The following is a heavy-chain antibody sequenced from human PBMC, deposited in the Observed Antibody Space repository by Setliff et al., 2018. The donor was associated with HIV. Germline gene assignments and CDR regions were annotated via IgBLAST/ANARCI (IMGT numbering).Heavy chain of an antibody. D-gene: IGHD6-19*01. V-gene: IGHV1-69*13. J-gene: IGHJ6*02. Sequence: SVKVSCKASGGTFSNHGISWVRQAPGQGLEWMGGIIPILGTTQFAQKFQGRLTITADESTNTAYMELSSLRSEDTAIYYCARPAVLISTDYYYYMDVWGQGTTVTVSS. CDR3: ARPAVLISTDYYYYMDV. CDR2: IIPILGTT. CDR1: GGTFSNHG.